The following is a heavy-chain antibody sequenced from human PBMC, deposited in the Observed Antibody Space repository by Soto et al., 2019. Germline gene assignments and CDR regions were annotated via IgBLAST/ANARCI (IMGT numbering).Heavy chain of an antibody. J-gene: IGHJ3*02. V-gene: IGHV3-23*01. D-gene: IGHD3-16*01. Sequence: PGGSMRPSRDDSGFTFSGYAMRWVRQAPGKGLEWVSAISGSGGRTYYADSVKGRFTISRDNSKNTRYLQMNSLRAEDTAVYYCATSMFDYGAFDIWGQGTMVTVSS. CDR1: GFTFSGYA. CDR3: ATSMFDYGAFDI. CDR2: ISGSGGRT.